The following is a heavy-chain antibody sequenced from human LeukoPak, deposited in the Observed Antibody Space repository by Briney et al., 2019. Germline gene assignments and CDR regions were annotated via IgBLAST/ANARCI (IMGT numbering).Heavy chain of an antibody. V-gene: IGHV3-33*08. Sequence: GGSLRLSCAASGSTFSRYAMSWVRQAPGKGLEWVAVIFYDGGNKYYADSVKGRFTISRDNSKNTLWLQMNSLRADDTAVYYCVRDRSYRYFDFWGPGTPVTVSS. CDR1: GSTFSRYA. D-gene: IGHD5-18*01. CDR3: VRDRSYRYFDF. J-gene: IGHJ4*02. CDR2: IFYDGGNK.